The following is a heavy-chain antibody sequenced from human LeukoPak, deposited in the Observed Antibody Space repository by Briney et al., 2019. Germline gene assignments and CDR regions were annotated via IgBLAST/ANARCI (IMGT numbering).Heavy chain of an antibody. CDR3: ASSSGGPLYYDSSGYHDAFDI. V-gene: IGHV3-7*01. D-gene: IGHD3-22*01. CDR2: IKQDGSEK. J-gene: IGHJ3*02. Sequence: PGGSLRLSCAASGFTFSSYWMSWVRQAPGKGLEWVANIKQDGSEKYYVDSVKGRFTISRDNAKNSPYLQMNSLRAEDTAVYYCASSSGGPLYYDSSGYHDAFDIWGQGTMVTVSS. CDR1: GFTFSSYW.